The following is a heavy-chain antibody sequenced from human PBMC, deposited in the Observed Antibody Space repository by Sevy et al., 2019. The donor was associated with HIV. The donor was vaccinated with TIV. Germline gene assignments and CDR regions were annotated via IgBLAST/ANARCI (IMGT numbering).Heavy chain of an antibody. J-gene: IGHJ6*02. V-gene: IGHV3-48*02. Sequence: GGYLRLSCAASGFTFSSYSMNWVRQAPGKGLEWVSYISSSSSTIYYADSVKGRFTISRDNAKNSLYLQMNSLRDEDTAVYYCARSPPRGRYFDTGYGMDVWGQGTTVTVSS. D-gene: IGHD3-9*01. CDR3: ARSPPRGRYFDTGYGMDV. CDR2: ISSSSSTI. CDR1: GFTFSSYS.